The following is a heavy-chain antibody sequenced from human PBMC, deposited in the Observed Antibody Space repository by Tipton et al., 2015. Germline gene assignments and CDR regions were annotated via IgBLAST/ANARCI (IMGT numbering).Heavy chain of an antibody. J-gene: IGHJ5*02. CDR3: AELGSGGFDP. CDR1: GGSMSSNY. Sequence: TLSLTCTVSGGSMSSNYWSWIRLPPGKGLEWIGYIYYSGTPNYNPSLKSRVTFSVDTSKNQFYLKLRSVTAADTAVYYCAELGSGGFDPWGQGTLVTVSA. D-gene: IGHD6-19*01. V-gene: IGHV4-59*01. CDR2: IYYSGTP.